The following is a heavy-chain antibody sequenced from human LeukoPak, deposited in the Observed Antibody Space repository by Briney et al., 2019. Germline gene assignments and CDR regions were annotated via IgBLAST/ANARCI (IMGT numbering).Heavy chain of an antibody. V-gene: IGHV3-64*01. CDR3: ARSYCSSTSCFNALTYFAY. J-gene: IGHJ4*02. CDR2: ISSNGGST. Sequence: GGSLRLSCAASGFTFSSYAMHWVRQAPGKGLEYVSAISSNGGSTDYANSVKGRFTISRDNSENTLYLQMGSLRDDDMAMYYCARSYCSSTSCFNALTYFAYWGQGTLVTVSS. CDR1: GFTFSSYA. D-gene: IGHD2-2*01.